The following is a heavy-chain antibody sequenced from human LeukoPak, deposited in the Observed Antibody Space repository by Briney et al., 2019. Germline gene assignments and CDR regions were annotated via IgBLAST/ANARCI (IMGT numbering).Heavy chain of an antibody. CDR2: ISSSGSTI. Sequence: GGSLRLSCAASGFTFSDYYMSWIRQAPGKGLEWASYISSSGSTIYYADSVKGRFTISRDNAKNSLYLQMNSLRAEDTAVYYCARTSVEMATKYYYYYMDVWGKGTTVTVSS. CDR1: GFTFSDYY. CDR3: ARTSVEMATKYYYYYMDV. J-gene: IGHJ6*03. V-gene: IGHV3-11*04. D-gene: IGHD5-24*01.